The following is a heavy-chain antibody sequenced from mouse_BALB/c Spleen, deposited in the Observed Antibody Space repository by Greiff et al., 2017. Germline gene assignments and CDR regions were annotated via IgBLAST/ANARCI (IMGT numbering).Heavy chain of an antibody. Sequence: EVKLVESGGGLVKPGGSLKLSCAASGFTFSSYTMSWVRQTPEKRLEWVATISSGGSYTYYPDSVKGRFTISRDNAKNTLYLQMSSLKSEDTAMYYCTRDGGNYYYAMDYWGQGTSVTVSS. CDR1: GFTFSSYT. J-gene: IGHJ4*01. D-gene: IGHD2-1*01. CDR2: ISSGGSYT. CDR3: TRDGGNYYYAMDY. V-gene: IGHV5-6-4*01.